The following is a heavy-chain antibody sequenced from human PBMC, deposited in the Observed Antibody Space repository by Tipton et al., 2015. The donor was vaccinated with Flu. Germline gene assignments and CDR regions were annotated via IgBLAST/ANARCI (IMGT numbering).Heavy chain of an antibody. J-gene: IGHJ5*02. V-gene: IGHV4-59*08. CDR2: IYYSGST. CDR1: GGSISSYY. Sequence: LRLSCTVSGGSISSYYWSWIRQPPEKGLEWIGYIYYSGSTNYNPSLKSRVTISVDTSKNQFPLRLSSMTAADTAVYYCARRDYSNYVSDPKNWFDPWGQGTLVTVSS. D-gene: IGHD4-11*01. CDR3: ARRDYSNYVSDPKNWFDP.